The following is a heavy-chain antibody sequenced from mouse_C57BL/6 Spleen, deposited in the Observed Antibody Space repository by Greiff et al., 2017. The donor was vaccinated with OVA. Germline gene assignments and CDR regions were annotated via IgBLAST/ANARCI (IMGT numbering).Heavy chain of an antibody. CDR2: IDPENGDT. V-gene: IGHV14-4*01. D-gene: IGHD2-4*01. CDR1: GFNIKDDY. CDR3: TTYDYDGGY. J-gene: IGHJ2*01. Sequence: EVKLQQSGAELVRPGASVKLSCTASGFNIKDDYMHWVKQRPEQGLEWIGWIDPENGDTEYASKFQGKATITADTSSNTAYLQLSSLTSEDTAVYYCTTYDYDGGYWGQGTTLTVSS.